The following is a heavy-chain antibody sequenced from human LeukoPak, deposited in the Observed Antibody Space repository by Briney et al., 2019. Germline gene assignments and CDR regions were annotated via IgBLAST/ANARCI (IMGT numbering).Heavy chain of an antibody. V-gene: IGHV4-39*07. D-gene: IGHD5-24*01. CDR2: IYYSGST. J-gene: IGHJ4*02. Sequence: SETLSLTCTVSGGSISSSSYYWGWIRQPPGKGLEWIGSIYYSGSTYYNPSLESRVTISVDTSKNQFSLKLSSVTAADTAVYYCARKGGRRDGYKRSFDYWGQGTLGTVSS. CDR3: ARKGGRRDGYKRSFDY. CDR1: GGSISSSSYY.